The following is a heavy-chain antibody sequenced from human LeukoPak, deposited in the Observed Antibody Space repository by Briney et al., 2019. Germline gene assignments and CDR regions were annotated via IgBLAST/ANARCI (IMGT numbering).Heavy chain of an antibody. CDR3: ASARYLTFRY. D-gene: IGHD3-16*02. CDR1: GYSFSSYG. V-gene: IGHV1-18*01. CDR2: ISADSGNT. J-gene: IGHJ4*02. Sequence: ASVKVSCKASGYSFSSYGMSWVRQAPGQGLEWIGWISADSGNTNYVQKLQGRVTMTTDTSTSTAYMELRSLRSDDTAVYYCASARYLTFRYWGQGTLVIVSS.